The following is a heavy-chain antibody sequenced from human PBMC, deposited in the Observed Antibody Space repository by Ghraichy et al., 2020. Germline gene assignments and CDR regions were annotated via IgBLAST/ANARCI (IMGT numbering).Heavy chain of an antibody. CDR1: GFTFRSYS. CDR2: ISSNGLFI. V-gene: IGHV3-21*01. CDR3: TREESVDDRGDFPPGY. J-gene: IGHJ4*02. Sequence: GSLNISCEASGFTFRSYSMHWVRQAPGKGLEWVSLISSNGLFIYYAYSVEGRFTISRDNAKNSVYLQMNSLRADDTAVYYCTREESVDDRGDFPPGYWGQGTLVSVSS. D-gene: IGHD4-17*01.